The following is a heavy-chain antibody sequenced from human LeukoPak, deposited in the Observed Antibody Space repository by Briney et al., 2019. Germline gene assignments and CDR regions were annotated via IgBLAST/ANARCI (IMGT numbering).Heavy chain of an antibody. CDR1: GYSFTSYW. J-gene: IGHJ5*02. D-gene: IGHD2-15*01. V-gene: IGHV5-51*01. CDR2: IHPGDSDT. CDR3: ARSVVAATPAWFDP. Sequence: GESLKISCKGSGYSFTSYWIGWVRQMPGKGLEWMGIIHPGDSDTRYSPSFQGQVTISADKSIRTAYLQWSSLKASDTAMYYCARSVVAATPAWFDPWGQGTLVTVSS.